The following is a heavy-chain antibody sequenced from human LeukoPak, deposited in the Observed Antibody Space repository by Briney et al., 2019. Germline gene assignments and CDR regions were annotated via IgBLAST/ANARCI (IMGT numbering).Heavy chain of an antibody. CDR1: GGSISNFY. D-gene: IGHD4-11*01. Sequence: PSETLSLTCTVSGGSISNFYWSWIRQPPGEGLEWIGYIYYSGSTNYNPSLKSRVTISIDTSKNQFSLNLTSVTAADTAAYYCARGGLGGITAYSNYLFDYWGQGTLVTVSS. V-gene: IGHV4-59*08. CDR3: ARGGLGGITAYSNYLFDY. CDR2: IYYSGST. J-gene: IGHJ4*02.